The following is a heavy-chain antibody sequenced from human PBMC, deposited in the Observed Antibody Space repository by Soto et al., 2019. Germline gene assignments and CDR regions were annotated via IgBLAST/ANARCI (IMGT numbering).Heavy chain of an antibody. CDR1: GYTFTSYA. D-gene: IGHD3-22*01. Sequence: ASVKVSCKASGYTFTSYAMHWVRQAPGQRLEWMGWINAGNGNTKYSQKFQGGVTITRDTSASTAYMELSSLRSEDTALYYCARGRLDSSGYYPVYWGQGTLVTVSS. CDR2: INAGNGNT. V-gene: IGHV1-3*01. CDR3: ARGRLDSSGYYPVY. J-gene: IGHJ4*02.